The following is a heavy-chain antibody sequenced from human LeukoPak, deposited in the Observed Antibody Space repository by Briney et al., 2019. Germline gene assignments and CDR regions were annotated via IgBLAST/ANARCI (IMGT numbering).Heavy chain of an antibody. J-gene: IGHJ4*02. CDR2: INHSGST. CDR3: AGEGRGYYQNLDY. D-gene: IGHD3-22*01. CDR1: GGSFSGYY. Sequence: SETLSLTCAVYGGSFSGYYWSWIRQPPGKGLEWIGEINHSGSTNYNPSLKSRVTISVDTSKNQFSLKLSSVTAADTAVYYCAGEGRGYYQNLDYWGQGTLVTVSS. V-gene: IGHV4-34*01.